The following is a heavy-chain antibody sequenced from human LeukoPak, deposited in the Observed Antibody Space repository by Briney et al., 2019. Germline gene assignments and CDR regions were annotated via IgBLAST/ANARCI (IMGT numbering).Heavy chain of an antibody. J-gene: IGHJ6*03. D-gene: IGHD6-6*01. CDR1: GYTFTGYY. CDR2: INPNSGGT. Sequence: ASVKVSCKASGYTFTGYYMHWVRQAPGQGLEWMEWINPNSGGTNYAQKFQGRVTMTRDTSISTAYMELSRLRSDDTAVYYCARAIAARYYYYYMDVWGKGTTVTVSS. CDR3: ARAIAARYYYYYMDV. V-gene: IGHV1-2*02.